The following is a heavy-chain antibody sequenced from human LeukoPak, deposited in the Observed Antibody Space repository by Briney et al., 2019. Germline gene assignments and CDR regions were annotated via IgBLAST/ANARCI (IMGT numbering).Heavy chain of an antibody. J-gene: IGHJ4*02. CDR1: GYTFTNYV. Sequence: ASVKVSCKAYGYTFTNYVLHWVRQAPGQGLEWMGWIDAGNGNTKYSQKFQGRVTITRDTSASTAYMELSSLRSEDTAMYYCARQEGSSWFPPFDYWGQGTLVTVSS. V-gene: IGHV1-3*01. CDR2: IDAGNGNT. CDR3: ARQEGSSWFPPFDY. D-gene: IGHD6-13*01.